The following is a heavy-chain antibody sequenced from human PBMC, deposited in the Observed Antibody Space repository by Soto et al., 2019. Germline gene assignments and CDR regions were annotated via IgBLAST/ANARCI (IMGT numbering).Heavy chain of an antibody. Sequence: PSETLSLTCTVSGGYISNGGYYWNWLRQHPGKGLEWIGYIYYSGSTSYNPSLKSRVTMSVDTYKNQFSLKLSSVTAADTAVYYCEKGKNWGYSHDAFDIWGQGTMVTVSS. D-gene: IGHD5-18*01. J-gene: IGHJ3*02. CDR2: IYYSGST. CDR1: GGYISNGGYY. CDR3: EKGKNWGYSHDAFDI. V-gene: IGHV4-31*03.